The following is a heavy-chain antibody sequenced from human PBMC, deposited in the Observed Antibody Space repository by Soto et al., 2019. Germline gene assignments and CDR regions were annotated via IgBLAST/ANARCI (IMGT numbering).Heavy chain of an antibody. D-gene: IGHD3-22*01. Sequence: GESLKISCKGSGYSFTSYWIGWVRQMPVKGLEWMGILYPGDSDTTYSSPFPDPVSITACKSITTAYLHWGCLKASGNATYYWASLPTYHYDSSGYPLDYWGQGTLVTVSS. CDR1: GYSFTSYW. CDR2: LYPGDSDT. J-gene: IGHJ4*02. CDR3: ASLPTYHYDSSGYPLDY. V-gene: IGHV5-51*06.